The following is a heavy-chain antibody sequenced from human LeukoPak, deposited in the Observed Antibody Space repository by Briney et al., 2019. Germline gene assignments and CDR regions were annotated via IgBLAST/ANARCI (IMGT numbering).Heavy chain of an antibody. D-gene: IGHD3-3*01. Sequence: SVTVSCKPSGGTFSSHVISWVRQAPGQGLEWMGRINPIVGAPIYAQKLQGRVTITADKSTSTAYIELSSLGSEDTAVYYCASPSSHYDVWRGYSMFQLWGQGTLVIVSS. J-gene: IGHJ1*01. CDR3: ASPSSHYDVWRGYSMFQL. V-gene: IGHV1-69*04. CDR2: INPIVGAP. CDR1: GGTFSSHV.